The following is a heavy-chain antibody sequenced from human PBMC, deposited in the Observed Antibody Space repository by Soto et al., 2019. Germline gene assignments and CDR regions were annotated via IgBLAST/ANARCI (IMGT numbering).Heavy chain of an antibody. V-gene: IGHV3-23*01. CDR1: GFTFSSYD. CDR3: AKENDD. CDR2: ISGSTGST. Sequence: EVQLLESGGGLVKPGGPLRLSCAASGFTFSSYDTSWVRQAPGKGLEWVPTISGSTGSTYYAASVKGRFTISRDSSKSTLYLQMDSLRAEDTAVYYCAKENDDWGQGTLVTVSS. J-gene: IGHJ4*02.